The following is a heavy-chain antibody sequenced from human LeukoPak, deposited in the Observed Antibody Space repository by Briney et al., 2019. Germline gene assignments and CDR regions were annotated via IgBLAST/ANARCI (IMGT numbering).Heavy chain of an antibody. CDR2: ISGTGGTI. CDR1: GFIFSSYA. D-gene: IGHD6-25*01. CDR3: AKGAGLSGNRPFDY. Sequence: GGSLRLSCAASGFIFSSYAMSWVRQAPGKGLEWVSGISGTGGTIYYADSVKGRFTISRDNSRNTLYLQMNSLRVEDTAVYYCAKGAGLSGNRPFDYWGQGTLVTVSS. J-gene: IGHJ4*02. V-gene: IGHV3-23*01.